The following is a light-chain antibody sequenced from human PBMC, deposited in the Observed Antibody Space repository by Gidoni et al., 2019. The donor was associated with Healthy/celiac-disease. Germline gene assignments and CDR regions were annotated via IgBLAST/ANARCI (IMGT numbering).Light chain of an antibody. V-gene: IGKV1-5*03. CDR1: QSISSW. CDR3: QQYNSYST. Sequence: DLQMTQSPSTLSASVGDRVTIPCRASQSISSWLAWYQQKPGKAPKHLIYKASSLESGVPSRFSGSGSGTEFTLTISSLQPDDFATYYCQQYNSYSTFGQGTKLEIK. CDR2: KAS. J-gene: IGKJ2*01.